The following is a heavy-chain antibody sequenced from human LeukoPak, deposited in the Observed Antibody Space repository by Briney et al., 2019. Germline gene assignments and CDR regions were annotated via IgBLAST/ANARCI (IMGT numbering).Heavy chain of an antibody. D-gene: IGHD2-15*01. J-gene: IGHJ4*02. CDR3: ARDRMGGSFDY. CDR1: GCTFDTYG. V-gene: IGHV3-48*01. CDR2: ITGGSNTI. Sequence: GGSLRLSCAASGCTFDTYGMNWVRQAPGKGLEWVSFITGGSNTIYYADSVKGRFTISRDNAKNSLYLQMNSLRVEDTAVYYCARDRMGGSFDYWGQGTLVTVSS.